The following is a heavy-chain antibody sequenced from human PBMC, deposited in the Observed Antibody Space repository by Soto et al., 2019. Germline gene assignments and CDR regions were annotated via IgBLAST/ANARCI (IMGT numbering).Heavy chain of an antibody. Sequence: QVQLVQSGAEVKKPGASVKVSCKASGYTFTSYDINWVRQATGQGLEWMGWMNPNSGNTGYAQKFQGRVTMTRNTSISTAYMELRSLRSKDTAVYYWARLDFGVVPYYYYCMYVWGQGTTVTVAS. CDR1: GYTFTSYD. CDR2: MNPNSGNT. J-gene: IGHJ6*02. CDR3: ARLDFGVVPYYYYCMYV. V-gene: IGHV1-8*01. D-gene: IGHD3-3*01.